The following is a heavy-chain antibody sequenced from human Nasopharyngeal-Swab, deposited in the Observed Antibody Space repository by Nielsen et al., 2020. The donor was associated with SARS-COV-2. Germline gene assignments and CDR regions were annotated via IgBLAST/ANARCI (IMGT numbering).Heavy chain of an antibody. CDR1: GFTFSSYG. CDR2: ISYDGSNK. CDR3: AKEAEEVYYYGSGSYDS. J-gene: IGHJ4*02. V-gene: IGHV3-30*18. D-gene: IGHD3-10*01. Sequence: GESLKISCAASGFTFSSYGMHWVRQAPGKGLEWVAVISYDGSNKYYADSVKGRFTIPRDNSKNTLYLQMNSLRAEDTAVYYCAKEAEEVYYYGSGSYDSWGQGTLVTVSS.